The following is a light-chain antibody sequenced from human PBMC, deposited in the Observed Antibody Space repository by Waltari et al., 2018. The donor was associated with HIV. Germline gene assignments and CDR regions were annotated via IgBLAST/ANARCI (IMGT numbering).Light chain of an antibody. CDR1: SSDVGGYNL. V-gene: IGLV2-23*02. CDR2: EVS. J-gene: IGLJ1*01. Sequence: QSALTQPASVSGSPGQSINFSCTGTSSDVGGYNLVSWYQQHPGKAPKLMIYEVSKRPSGVSTRFSGSKSGNTASLTISGLQAEDEADYHCCSYAGTSYVFGTGTKVTVL. CDR3: CSYAGTSYV.